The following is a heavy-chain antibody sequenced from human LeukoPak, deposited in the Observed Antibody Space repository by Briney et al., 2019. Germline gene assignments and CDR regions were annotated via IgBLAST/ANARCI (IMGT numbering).Heavy chain of an antibody. CDR1: GFLFSSYA. CDR2: ISYDGSNK. D-gene: IGHD3-10*01. V-gene: IGHV3-30-3*01. Sequence: PGGSLRLSCAAPGFLFSSYAIHLVRQAPGKGLVRVAVISYDGSNKNYAASVKGRCTVSRDNYKKTLYLQMNSLRAEDTAVYYCARVGGALLWFGELWDWGQGTLVTVSS. CDR3: ARVGGALLWFGELWD. J-gene: IGHJ4*02.